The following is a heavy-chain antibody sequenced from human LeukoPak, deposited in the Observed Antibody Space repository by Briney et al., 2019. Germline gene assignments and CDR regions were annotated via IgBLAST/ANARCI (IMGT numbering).Heavy chain of an antibody. CDR1: GYTFPSLG. CDR2: VSTYNGNT. D-gene: IGHD4-11*01. Sequence: ASVKVSCEASGYTFPSLGVSWLRQAPGQGLEWMGWVSTYNGNTNYAQKFQGRVTMTTDTSTTTVFMELRSLRSDDTAVYYCARGLGTVTYYFDYWGHGTLVTVSS. CDR3: ARGLGTVTYYFDY. V-gene: IGHV1-18*01. J-gene: IGHJ4*01.